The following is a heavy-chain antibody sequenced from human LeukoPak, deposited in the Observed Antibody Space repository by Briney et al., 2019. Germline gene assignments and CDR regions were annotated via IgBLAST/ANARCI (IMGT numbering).Heavy chain of an antibody. CDR1: GGSISSSSYY. V-gene: IGHV4-39*01. CDR3: ARHDYYGSGSYYNATDY. D-gene: IGHD3-10*01. J-gene: IGHJ4*02. CDR2: INHSGST. Sequence: SETLSLTCTVSGGSISSSSYYWGWIRQPPGKGLEWIGEINHSGSTNYNPSLKSRVTISVDTSKNQFSLKLSSVTAADTAVYYCARHDYYGSGSYYNATDYWGQGTLVTVSS.